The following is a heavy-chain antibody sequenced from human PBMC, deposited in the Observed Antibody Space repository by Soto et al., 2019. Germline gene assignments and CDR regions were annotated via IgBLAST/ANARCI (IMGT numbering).Heavy chain of an antibody. CDR1: GYTCTSYG. Sequence: ASVKVSGKASGYTCTSYGIHWVRQAPGQRLEWMGWINAANGDTKYSPKFQGRVTITRDTSASTAYMELSSLRSEDTAVYYCVRRHVSATGIDWFDPWGQGTLVTVSS. D-gene: IGHD6-13*01. V-gene: IGHV1-3*01. J-gene: IGHJ5*02. CDR3: VRRHVSATGIDWFDP. CDR2: INAANGDT.